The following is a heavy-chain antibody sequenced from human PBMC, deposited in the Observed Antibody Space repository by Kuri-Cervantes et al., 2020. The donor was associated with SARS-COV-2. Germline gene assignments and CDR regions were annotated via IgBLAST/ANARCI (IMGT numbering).Heavy chain of an antibody. D-gene: IGHD5-12*01. CDR2: IRSKAYGGTT. J-gene: IGHJ4*02. CDR1: GFTFGDYA. V-gene: IGHV3-49*03. CDR3: TRARGYSGYDEEDY. Sequence: GESLKISCTASGFTFGDYAMSWFRQAPGKGLEWVGFIRSKAYGGTTEYAASVKGRFTISRDDSKSIAYLQMNSLKTEDTAVYYCTRARGYSGYDEEDYWGQGTLVTVSS.